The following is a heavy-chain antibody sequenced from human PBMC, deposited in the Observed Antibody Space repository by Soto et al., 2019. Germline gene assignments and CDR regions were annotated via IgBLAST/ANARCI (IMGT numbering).Heavy chain of an antibody. CDR3: ARFTLTTDYYYGMDV. Sequence: ESVGGLVKAGGSLRLSCAASGFPFTNFIMNWVRQAPGKGLEWVSSISSSSTYIYYADSLKGRFTVSRDNAKNSLYLQMDSLGPEDTAVYYCARFTLTTDYYYGMDVWGQGTTVTVSS. J-gene: IGHJ6*02. CDR1: GFPFTNFI. V-gene: IGHV3-21*01. CDR2: ISSSSTYI. D-gene: IGHD4-17*01.